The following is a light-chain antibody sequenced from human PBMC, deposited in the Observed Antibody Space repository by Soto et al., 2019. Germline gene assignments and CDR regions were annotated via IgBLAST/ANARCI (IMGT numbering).Light chain of an antibody. Sequence: QSALTQPASVSGSPGQSITISCTGTSSDVGGYNYVSWYQQHPGKAPKLMIYEVSNRPSGVSNCFSGSKSGNTASLTISGLQAEDEADYYCCSYAGSSTLVFGGGTKLTVL. V-gene: IGLV2-23*02. J-gene: IGLJ2*01. CDR1: SSDVGGYNY. CDR2: EVS. CDR3: CSYAGSSTLV.